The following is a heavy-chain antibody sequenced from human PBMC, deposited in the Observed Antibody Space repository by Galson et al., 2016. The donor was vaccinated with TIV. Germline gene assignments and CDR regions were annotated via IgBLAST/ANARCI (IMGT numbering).Heavy chain of an antibody. CDR1: GLAVDKNY. J-gene: IGHJ6*02. CDR2: ISDSGNT. D-gene: IGHD3-22*01. CDR3: ARDRVIDAYYYHYTYGMDV. Sequence: SLRLSCASSGLAVDKNYMTWVRQAPGKGLEWVALISDSGNTYYSESVRGRFTISRDNSRNTLYLQMSGLRAEDTDVYYCARDRVIDAYYYHYTYGMDVWGQGTTVTVSS. V-gene: IGHV3-66*03.